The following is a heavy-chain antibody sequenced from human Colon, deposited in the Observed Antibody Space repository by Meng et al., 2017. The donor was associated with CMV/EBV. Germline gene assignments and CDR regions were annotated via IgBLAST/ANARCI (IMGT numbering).Heavy chain of an antibody. D-gene: IGHD3-22*01. Sequence: ASVTVSCKASGYTFTSYDINWVRQATGQGLEWMGWMNPNSGNTGYAQKFQGRVTITRNTSISTAYMELSSLRSEDTAMYYCARGRGDSSGYSYWGQGTLVTVSS. J-gene: IGHJ4*02. CDR3: ARGRGDSSGYSY. V-gene: IGHV1-8*03. CDR2: MNPNSGNT. CDR1: GYTFTSYD.